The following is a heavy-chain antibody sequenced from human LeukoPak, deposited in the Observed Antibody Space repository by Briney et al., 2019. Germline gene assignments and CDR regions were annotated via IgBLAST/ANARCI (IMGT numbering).Heavy chain of an antibody. CDR1: GFTFSSFW. J-gene: IGHJ4*02. CDR2: INSDGSST. D-gene: IGHD6-19*01. Sequence: PGGSLRLSCAASGFTFSSFWMHWVRQAPGKGLVWVSLINSDGSSTNYADSVKGRFTISRDSAKNMLYLQMNSLRAEDTAVYFCASGDYSSGWKLDYWGQGTLVTVSS. V-gene: IGHV3-74*01. CDR3: ASGDYSSGWKLDY.